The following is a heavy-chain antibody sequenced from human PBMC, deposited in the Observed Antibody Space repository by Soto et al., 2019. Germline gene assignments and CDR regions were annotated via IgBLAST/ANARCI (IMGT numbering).Heavy chain of an antibody. CDR2: IYYNGNT. Sequence: PSETLSLTCTVSGGSIRSGSYYRGWIRQPPGKGLEWIGSIYYNGNTYYNPSLKSRVTISVDTSKNQFSLKLSSVTAADTAVYYCARHEPFSSRWFDYWGQGTLVTVSS. CDR3: ARHEPFSSRWFDY. J-gene: IGHJ5*01. D-gene: IGHD6-13*01. CDR1: GGSIRSGSYY. V-gene: IGHV4-39*01.